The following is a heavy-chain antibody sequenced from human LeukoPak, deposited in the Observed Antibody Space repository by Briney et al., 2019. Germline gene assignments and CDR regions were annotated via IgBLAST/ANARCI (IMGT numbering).Heavy chain of an antibody. CDR2: ISSYNANT. J-gene: IGHJ3*02. D-gene: IGHD5-18*01. V-gene: IGHV1-18*01. CDR3: ARVGETAMVKRAFDI. CDR1: GGTFSNYA. Sequence: ASVKVSCKASGGTFSNYAINWVRQAPGQGLEWMEWISSYNANTNYARELRGRVTMTTDTSTSTAYMELRSLRSDDTAVYYCARVGETAMVKRAFDIWGQGTMVTVFS.